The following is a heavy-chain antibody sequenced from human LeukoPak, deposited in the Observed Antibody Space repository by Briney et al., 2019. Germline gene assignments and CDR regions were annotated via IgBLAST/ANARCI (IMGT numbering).Heavy chain of an antibody. J-gene: IGHJ4*02. CDR3: ARLYYDFWSGSHPQYYFDY. CDR2: IYYSGST. D-gene: IGHD3-3*01. Sequence: SETLSLTCTVSGGSISSYYWSWIRQPPGKGLEWIGYIYYSGSTNYNPSLKSRVTISVDTSKNQFSLKLSSVTAADTAVYYCARLYYDFWSGSHPQYYFDYWGQGTLVTVSS. CDR1: GGSISSYY. V-gene: IGHV4-59*01.